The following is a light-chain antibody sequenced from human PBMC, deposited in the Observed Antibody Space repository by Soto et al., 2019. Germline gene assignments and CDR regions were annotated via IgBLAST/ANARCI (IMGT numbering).Light chain of an antibody. CDR3: CSYAGSVSGV. J-gene: IGLJ3*02. CDR1: SSDVGSYNL. CDR2: EDS. V-gene: IGLV2-23*01. Sequence: QAALTQPASVSGSPGQSITISCTGTSSDVGSYNLVSWYQQHPGKAPKLMIYEDSKRPSGVSNRFSGSKSGNTASLTISGLQAEDEADYYCCSYAGSVSGVFGGGTKLTVL.